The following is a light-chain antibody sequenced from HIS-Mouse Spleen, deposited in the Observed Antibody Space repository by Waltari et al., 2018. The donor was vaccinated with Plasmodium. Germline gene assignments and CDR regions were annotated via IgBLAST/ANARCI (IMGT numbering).Light chain of an antibody. CDR2: AAS. Sequence: DIQMTQSPSSLSASVGDRVTITCRASQSISSYLNWYQQKPGKAPKLLIYAASSLQSGVPSRVSGSGSGTDFTLTISSLQPEDVATYYCQQSYSTWTFGQGTKVEIK. CDR1: QSISSY. CDR3: QQSYSTWT. J-gene: IGKJ1*01. V-gene: IGKV1-39*01.